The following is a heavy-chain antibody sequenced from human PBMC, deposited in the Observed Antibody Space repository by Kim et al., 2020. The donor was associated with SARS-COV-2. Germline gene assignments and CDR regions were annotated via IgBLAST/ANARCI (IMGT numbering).Heavy chain of an antibody. CDR3: ANSVVPARYYYGMDV. V-gene: IGHV3-23*01. D-gene: IGHD2-2*01. J-gene: IGHJ6*02. Sequence: DSVKGRFTMSRDNAKNPLYLQMDRVRAEDTAVYYCANSVVPARYYYGMDVWGQGTTVTVSS.